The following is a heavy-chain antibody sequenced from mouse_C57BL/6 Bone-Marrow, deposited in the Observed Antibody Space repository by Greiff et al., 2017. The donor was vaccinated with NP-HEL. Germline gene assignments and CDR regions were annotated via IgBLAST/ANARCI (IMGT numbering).Heavy chain of an antibody. J-gene: IGHJ3*01. V-gene: IGHV1-62-2*01. Sequence: QVQLKESGAELVKPGASVKLSCKASGYTFTEYTIHWVKQRSGQGLEWIGWFYPGSGSIKYNEKFKDKATLTADKSSSTVYMELSRLTSEDSAVYFCARHDDYGNYVGTWFAYWGQGTLVTVSA. CDR3: ARHDDYGNYVGTWFAY. D-gene: IGHD2-1*01. CDR1: GYTFTEYT. CDR2: FYPGSGSI.